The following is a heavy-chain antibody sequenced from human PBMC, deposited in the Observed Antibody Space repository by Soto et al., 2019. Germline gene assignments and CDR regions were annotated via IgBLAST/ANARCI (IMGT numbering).Heavy chain of an antibody. CDR3: AGARGACYDSDY. Sequence: AASVKVPCKASGYTFTSYYMHWVRQAPGQGLEWMGIINPSGGSTSYAQKFQGRVTMTRDTSTSTVYMELSSLRSEDTAVYYFAGARGACYDSDYCGHGTVLPV. CDR1: GYTFTSYY. J-gene: IGHJ4*01. V-gene: IGHV1-46*01. D-gene: IGHD5-12*01. CDR2: INPSGGST.